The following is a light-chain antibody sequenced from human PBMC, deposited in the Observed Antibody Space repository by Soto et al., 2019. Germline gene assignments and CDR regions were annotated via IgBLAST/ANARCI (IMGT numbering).Light chain of an antibody. CDR3: QQTYSIPWT. CDR1: QSISKY. V-gene: IGKV1-39*01. Sequence: DIQVTQSPSSLSASVGDRVTITCRASQSISKYLSWYQQVSGQAPKLLIYGAYSLQSRIPPRFRGSGSGTDFTLTINSLQPEDVAAYFCQQTYSIPWTFGQGTKVDFK. J-gene: IGKJ1*01. CDR2: GAY.